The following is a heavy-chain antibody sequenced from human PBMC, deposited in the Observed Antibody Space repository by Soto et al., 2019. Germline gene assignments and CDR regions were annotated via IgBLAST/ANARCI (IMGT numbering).Heavy chain of an antibody. D-gene: IGHD5-18*01. CDR3: VKLLSYGHYYFDY. CDR2: IYYSVST. Sequence: SETLSLTCTVSGGPVSSGSYYWSWIRQPPGKGLEWIGYIYYSVSTNYNPSLKSRVTISVDTSKNQFSLKLSSVTAAETAVYYCVKLLSYGHYYFDYWGQGNLVTVSS. CDR1: GGPVSSGSYY. J-gene: IGHJ4*02. V-gene: IGHV4-61*01.